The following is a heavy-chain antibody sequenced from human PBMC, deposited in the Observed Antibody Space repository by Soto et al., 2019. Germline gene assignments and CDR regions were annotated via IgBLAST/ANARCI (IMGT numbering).Heavy chain of an antibody. V-gene: IGHV4-59*01. J-gene: IGHJ4*02. CDR2: IYYSGST. D-gene: IGHD5-18*01. Sequence: SETLSLTCTVSGGSISSYYWSWIRQPPGKGLEWIGYIYYSGSTNYNPSLKSRVTISVDTSKNQFSLKLSSVTAADTAVYYCARASNKRGNSYGTDYWGQGTLVTVSS. CDR3: ARASNKRGNSYGTDY. CDR1: GGSISSYY.